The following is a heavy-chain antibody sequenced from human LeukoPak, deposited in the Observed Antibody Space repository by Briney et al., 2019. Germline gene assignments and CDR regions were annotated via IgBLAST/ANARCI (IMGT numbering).Heavy chain of an antibody. V-gene: IGHV4-59*01. D-gene: IGHD6-19*01. Sequence: SETLSLTCTVSGGSISSYYWSWLRQPPGKGLEWIAYIHYSGTTNYNPSLKSRVTISIDTSKKQFSLKVSSVTAADTAVYYCARGAGWYNYWGQGTLVTVSS. CDR2: IHYSGTT. J-gene: IGHJ4*02. CDR1: GGSISSYY. CDR3: ARGAGWYNY.